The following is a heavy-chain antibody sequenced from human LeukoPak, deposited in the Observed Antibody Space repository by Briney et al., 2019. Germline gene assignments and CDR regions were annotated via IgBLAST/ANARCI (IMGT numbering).Heavy chain of an antibody. J-gene: IGHJ5*02. CDR1: GGTFSSYA. CDR3: ARDPGDYDFWSAEPLNWFDP. CDR2: IIPIFGTA. D-gene: IGHD3-3*01. V-gene: IGHV1-69*13. Sequence: SVKVSCKASGGTFSSYAISWVRQAPGQGLEWMGGIIPIFGTANYAQKCQGRVTITADESTSTAYMELSSLRSEDTAVYYCARDPGDYDFWSAEPLNWFDPWGQGTLVTVSS.